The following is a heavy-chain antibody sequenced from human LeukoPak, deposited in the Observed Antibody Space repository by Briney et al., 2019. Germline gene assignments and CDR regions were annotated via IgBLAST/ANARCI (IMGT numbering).Heavy chain of an antibody. J-gene: IGHJ4*02. CDR3: ARGVYDYVWGSYRPHFDY. CDR2: IYYSGST. Sequence: SQTLSLTCTVSGGSISSGDYYWSWIRQPPGKGLEWIGYIYYSGSTYYNPSLKSRVTISVDTSKNQFSLKLSSVTAADTAVYYCARGVYDYVWGSYRPHFDYWGQGTLFTVSS. CDR1: GGSISSGDYY. D-gene: IGHD3-16*02. V-gene: IGHV4-30-4*08.